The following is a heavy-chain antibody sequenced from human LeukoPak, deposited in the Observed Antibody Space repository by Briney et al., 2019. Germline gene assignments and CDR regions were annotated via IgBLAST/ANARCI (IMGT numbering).Heavy chain of an antibody. V-gene: IGHV1-46*01. CDR3: AGRIAARPTDAFDI. D-gene: IGHD6-6*01. CDR1: GYTFTSYY. Sequence: ASVKVSCKASGYTFTSYYMHWVRQAPGQGLEWMGIINPSGGSTSYAQKFQGRVTMTRDMSTSTVYMELSSLRPEDTAVYYCAGRIAARPTDAFDIWGQGTMVTVSS. CDR2: INPSGGST. J-gene: IGHJ3*02.